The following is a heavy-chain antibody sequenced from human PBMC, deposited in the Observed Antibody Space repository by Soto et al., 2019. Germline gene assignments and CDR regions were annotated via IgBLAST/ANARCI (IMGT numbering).Heavy chain of an antibody. Sequence: PGGSLRLSCAASGFSFVSYWMHWVRQVPGEGLAWVSRINGNADNSDYADSVKGRFTISRDNSKNTLYLQMNSLRAEDTAVYYCAKGVFRGAFDIWGQGTMVTVSS. J-gene: IGHJ3*02. D-gene: IGHD2-21*01. CDR2: INGNADNS. V-gene: IGHV3-23*01. CDR3: AKGVFRGAFDI. CDR1: GFSFVSYW.